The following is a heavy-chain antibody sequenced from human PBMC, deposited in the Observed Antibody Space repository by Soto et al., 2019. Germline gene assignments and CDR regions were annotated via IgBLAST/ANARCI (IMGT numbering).Heavy chain of an antibody. D-gene: IGHD5-18*01. CDR2: TYYRSKWYN. Sequence: SQTLSLACAISGDSVSSNSAAWNWIRQSPSRGLEWLGRTYYRSKWYNDYAVSVKSRITINPDTSKNQFSLQMNSLRAEDTAVYYCARDQPGYSYGYGLGYWGQGTLVTVSS. CDR3: ARDQPGYSYGYGLGY. CDR1: GDSVSSNSAA. J-gene: IGHJ4*02. V-gene: IGHV6-1*01.